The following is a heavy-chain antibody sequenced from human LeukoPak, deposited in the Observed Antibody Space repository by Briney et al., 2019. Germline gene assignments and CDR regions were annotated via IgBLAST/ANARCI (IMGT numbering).Heavy chain of an antibody. J-gene: IGHJ3*02. CDR2: INPNSGGT. CDR1: GYTFTVYY. D-gene: IGHD3-16*01. CDR3: ARDLAGDAFDI. V-gene: IGHV1-2*02. Sequence: ASVTVSFKASGYTFTVYYIHWVRQAPGQGMEWMGWINPNSGGTKYAQKVQGRVTITGDTAISTTYMELSRLTSDDTAVYYCARDLAGDAFDIWGQGTMVTVSS.